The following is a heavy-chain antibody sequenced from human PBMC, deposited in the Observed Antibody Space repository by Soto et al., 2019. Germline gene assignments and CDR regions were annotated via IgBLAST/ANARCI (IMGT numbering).Heavy chain of an antibody. CDR1: GGTFSSYA. D-gene: IGHD2-15*01. Sequence: SVKVSCKASGGTFSSYAISWVRQAPGQGLELMGGIIPIFGTANYAQKFQGRVTITADKSTSTAYMELSSLRSEDTAVYYCARGGDASIYCSGGSCYGRFDYWGQGTLVTVSS. J-gene: IGHJ4*02. V-gene: IGHV1-69*06. CDR3: ARGGDASIYCSGGSCYGRFDY. CDR2: IIPIFGTA.